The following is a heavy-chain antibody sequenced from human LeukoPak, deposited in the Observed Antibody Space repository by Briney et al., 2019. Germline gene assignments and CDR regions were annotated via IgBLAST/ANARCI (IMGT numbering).Heavy chain of an antibody. D-gene: IGHD6-13*01. V-gene: IGHV1-18*01. Sequence: ASVTVSCKASGYTFTSYGISGVRQAPGQGLEWMGWISAYNGNTNYAQKLQGRVTMTTDTSTSTAYMELRSLRSDDTAVYYCARDGLAAAGSSSNWFDPWGQGTLVTVSS. CDR2: ISAYNGNT. CDR1: GYTFTSYG. J-gene: IGHJ5*02. CDR3: ARDGLAAAGSSSNWFDP.